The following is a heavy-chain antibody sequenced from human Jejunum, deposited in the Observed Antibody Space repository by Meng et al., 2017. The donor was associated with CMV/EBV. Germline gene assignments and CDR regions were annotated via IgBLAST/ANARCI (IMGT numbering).Heavy chain of an antibody. D-gene: IGHD2-2*01. Sequence: GFTLSIYPMHWVRQAPGKGLEWVAVISYDGGNEYYADSVKGRFTVSRDNSKNTLYPQMNSLRPDDTAVYYCARDRTSVIVPAAILYWGQGTLVTVSS. V-gene: IGHV3-30-3*01. CDR3: ARDRTSVIVPAAILY. J-gene: IGHJ4*02. CDR1: GFTLSIYP. CDR2: ISYDGGNE.